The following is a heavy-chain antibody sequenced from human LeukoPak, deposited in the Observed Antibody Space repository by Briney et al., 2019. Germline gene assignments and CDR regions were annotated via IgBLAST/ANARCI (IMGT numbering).Heavy chain of an antibody. CDR2: IYDSGST. J-gene: IGHJ4*02. V-gene: IGHV4-59*01. Sequence: SETLSLTCTVSGGSINSYYWSWIRQPPGKGLEWIGNIYDSGSTNYNPSLKSRVTISVDTSKNQCSLKLSSVTAADTAVYYCARQSISGSSLSYFDYWGQGTLVNVSS. CDR3: ARQSISGSSLSYFDY. CDR1: GGSINSYY. D-gene: IGHD3-22*01.